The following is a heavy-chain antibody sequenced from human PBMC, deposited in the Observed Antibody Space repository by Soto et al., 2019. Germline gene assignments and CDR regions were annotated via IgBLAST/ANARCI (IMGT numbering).Heavy chain of an antibody. D-gene: IGHD3-3*01. V-gene: IGHV3-7*01. J-gene: IGHJ4*02. Sequence: GESLRLSCAASGFTFSNYWMSWVRQAPGKGLEWVAKIKQDGSEKDYVDSVKGRFTISRDNAKDSLYLEMNSLRVEDTAVYYCARVYPVALFGVVVSYYFDQWGQGTLVTVSS. CDR2: IKQDGSEK. CDR3: ARVYPVALFGVVVSYYFDQ. CDR1: GFTFSNYW.